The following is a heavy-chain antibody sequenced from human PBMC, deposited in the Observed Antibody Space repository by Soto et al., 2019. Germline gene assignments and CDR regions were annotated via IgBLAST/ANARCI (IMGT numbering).Heavy chain of an antibody. CDR1: DHSISNGYD. V-gene: IGHV4-38-2*01. CDR3: AREYSSSWNWFDP. CDR2: IFHSGCT. D-gene: IGHD6-6*01. Sequence: SETLSLTCAVSDHSISNGYDWAWIRQPPGKGLEWIGSIFHSGCTYFNQSLKSRVTISVDTSKNQFSLKLTSVTAADTAVYYCAREYSSSWNWFDPWGQGTLVTVSS. J-gene: IGHJ5*02.